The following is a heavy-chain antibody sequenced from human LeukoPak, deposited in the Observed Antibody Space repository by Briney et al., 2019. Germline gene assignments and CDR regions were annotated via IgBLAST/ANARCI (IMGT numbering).Heavy chain of an antibody. D-gene: IGHD2-15*01. CDR2: ISRRSRHV. J-gene: IGHJ5*02. Sequence: PGGSLRLSCAASGFTFSDYSMNWVRQAPGKGLKWVSSISRRSRHVYYAGSVKGRFTISRDNAKNSLYLQMNSLRAEDMALYYCARGHIVVVVAEFWFDPWGQGTLVTVSS. CDR3: ARGHIVVVVAEFWFDP. CDR1: GFTFSDYS. V-gene: IGHV3-21*01.